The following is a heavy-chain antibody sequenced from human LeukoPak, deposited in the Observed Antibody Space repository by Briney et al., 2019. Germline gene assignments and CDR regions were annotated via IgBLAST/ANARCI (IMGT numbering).Heavy chain of an antibody. CDR2: ISGSGGST. J-gene: IGHJ6*02. V-gene: IGHV3-23*01. CDR1: GFTFSSYA. D-gene: IGHD6-6*01. Sequence: GGSLRLSCAASGFTFSSYAMSWVRQAPGKGLEWVSAISGSGGSTYYADSVKGRFTISRDNSKYTLYLQMNSLRAEDTAVYYCAKSIAARPLCYYGMDVWGQGTTVTVSS. CDR3: AKSIAARPLCYYGMDV.